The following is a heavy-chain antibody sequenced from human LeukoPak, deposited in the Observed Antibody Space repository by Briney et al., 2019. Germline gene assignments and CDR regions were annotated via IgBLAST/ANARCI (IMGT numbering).Heavy chain of an antibody. CDR1: GFTFSDYY. Sequence: PGGSPRLSCAASGFTFSDYYMHWIRQAPGRGLEWVSYISSSGSYTHADSVKGRFTISRDNAKNSLYLQMNSLRAEDTALYYCARTTRSFGPVALWGQGTLVTVSS. V-gene: IGHV3-11*06. CDR2: ISSSGS. D-gene: IGHD2-15*01. J-gene: IGHJ4*02. CDR3: ARTTRSFGPVAL.